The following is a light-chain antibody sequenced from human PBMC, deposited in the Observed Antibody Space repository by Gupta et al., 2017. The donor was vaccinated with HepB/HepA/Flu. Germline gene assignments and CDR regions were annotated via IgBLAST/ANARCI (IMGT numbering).Light chain of an antibody. J-gene: IGLJ2*01. Sequence: QSALTQPPSVSWSPGQSVTISCTGTSSDFGSYNRVSWYQQPPGTAPKLIIYEVTNRPSGVPDRFSGSKSGNTASLTISGLQAEDEADYYCLSYTSSSTFVFGGGTKLTGL. CDR3: LSYTSSSTFV. V-gene: IGLV2-18*02. CDR2: EVT. CDR1: SSDFGSYNR.